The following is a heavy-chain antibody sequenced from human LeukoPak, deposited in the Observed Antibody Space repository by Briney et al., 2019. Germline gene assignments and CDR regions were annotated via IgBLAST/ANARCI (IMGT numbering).Heavy chain of an antibody. CDR2: IKQDGSET. D-gene: IGHD3-10*01. V-gene: IGHV3-7*01. J-gene: IGHJ4*02. CDR1: GFTFSSYW. Sequence: PGGSLRLSCGASGFTFSSYWMSWVRQAPGKGLEWVGNIKQDGSETYLVDSVRGRFTISRDNAKNSLFLQMNSLRAEDTAVYYCARGPTPSFYYGSGSYYSLDYWGQGTLVTVSS. CDR3: ARGPTPSFYYGSGSYYSLDY.